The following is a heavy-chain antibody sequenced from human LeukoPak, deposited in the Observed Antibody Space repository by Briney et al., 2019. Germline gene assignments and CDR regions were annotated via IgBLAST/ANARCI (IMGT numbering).Heavy chain of an antibody. J-gene: IGHJ4*02. CDR2: ISGDSGST. D-gene: IGHD1-26*01. CDR1: GFTFDDYA. Sequence: GGSLRLSCAASGFTFDDYAMHWVRQAPGKGLEWVSLISGDSGSTFYADSVKGRFTISRDNSRSSLYLQMNSLRSEDTALYYCAKAGSGIVTGDSWGQGTLVTVSS. CDR3: AKAGSGIVTGDS. V-gene: IGHV3-43*02.